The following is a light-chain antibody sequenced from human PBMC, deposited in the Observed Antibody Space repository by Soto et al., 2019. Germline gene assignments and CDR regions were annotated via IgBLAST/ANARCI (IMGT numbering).Light chain of an antibody. CDR1: QSVSSY. Sequence: EIVLTQSPATLSLSPGERATLSCRASQSVSSYLAWYQQNPGQAPRLLIYDASNRATGIPARFSGSGSGTDFTLTISSLEPEDFAVYYCQQRSIWPRTFGQGTKVDIK. J-gene: IGKJ1*01. CDR3: QQRSIWPRT. CDR2: DAS. V-gene: IGKV3-11*01.